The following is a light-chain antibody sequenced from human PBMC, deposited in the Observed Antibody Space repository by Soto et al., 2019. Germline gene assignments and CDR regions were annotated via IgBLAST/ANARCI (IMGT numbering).Light chain of an antibody. CDR2: AAY. V-gene: IGKV1-27*01. CDR1: QDISTY. Sequence: DIQMTQAPSSLSASVGDRVTITCRARQDISTYLAWYQQKPGKVPKLLISAAYTSQSGVPPRFSGSGSGTDFTLTISSLQPEDVATYYCQKYDNAPLTFGGGTKVEIK. CDR3: QKYDNAPLT. J-gene: IGKJ4*01.